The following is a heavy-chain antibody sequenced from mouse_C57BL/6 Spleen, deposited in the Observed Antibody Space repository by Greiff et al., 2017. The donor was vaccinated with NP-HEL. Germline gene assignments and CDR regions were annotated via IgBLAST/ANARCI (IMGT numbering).Heavy chain of an antibody. CDR2: IYPRSGNT. J-gene: IGHJ1*03. Sequence: QVQLQQSGAELARPGASVKLSCKASGYTFTSYGISWVKQRTGQGLEWIGEIYPRSGNTYYNEKFKGKATLTADKSSSTAYMELRSLTSEDSAVYFCAGYYGSSGYFDVWGTGTTVTVSS. V-gene: IGHV1-81*01. D-gene: IGHD1-1*01. CDR3: AGYYGSSGYFDV. CDR1: GYTFTSYG.